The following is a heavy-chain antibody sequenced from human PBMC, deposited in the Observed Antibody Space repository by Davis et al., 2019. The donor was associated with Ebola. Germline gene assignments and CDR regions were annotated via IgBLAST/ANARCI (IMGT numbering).Heavy chain of an antibody. CDR3: ARRYADSSGYYFGY. J-gene: IGHJ4*02. D-gene: IGHD3-22*01. Sequence: SETLSLTCTVSGASVSSNSYYWNWIRQPPWKGLEWIGHVYYSGSTYFNPSLKSRVTISVDTSKNQFSLKLSSVTAADTAVYYCARRYADSSGYYFGYWGQGTLVTVSS. V-gene: IGHV4-39*01. CDR2: VYYSGST. CDR1: GASVSSNSYY.